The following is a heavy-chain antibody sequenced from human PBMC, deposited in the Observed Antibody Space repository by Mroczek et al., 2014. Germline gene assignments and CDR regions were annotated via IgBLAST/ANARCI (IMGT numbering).Heavy chain of an antibody. J-gene: IGHJ4*02. CDR1: GYSISSGYY. CDR3: ARGGAVYDFWSGSYI. CDR2: IYHSGSA. D-gene: IGHD3-3*01. V-gene: IGHV4-38-2*02. Sequence: QVQLQESGPGLVKPSETLSLTCTVSGYSISSGYYWGWIRQPPGKGLEWIGSIYHSGSAYYNPSLRSRVTISLDTSKNQFSLKLSSVTAADTAVYYCARGGAVYDFWSGSYIWGQGTLVTVSS.